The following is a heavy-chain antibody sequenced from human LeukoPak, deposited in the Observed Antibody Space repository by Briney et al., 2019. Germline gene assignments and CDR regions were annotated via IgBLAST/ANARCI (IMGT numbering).Heavy chain of an antibody. V-gene: IGHV3-23*01. CDR3: ARELFDFDY. Sequence: GGSLRLSCAPSGFTFDNFAMNWVRQAPGKGLEWVSEITGSGGSTYYADSVKGRFTISRDNSKNTLYLQMNSLRAEDTAIYYCARELFDFDYWGQGTLVTVSS. D-gene: IGHD3-10*01. CDR1: GFTFDNFA. CDR2: ITGSGGST. J-gene: IGHJ4*02.